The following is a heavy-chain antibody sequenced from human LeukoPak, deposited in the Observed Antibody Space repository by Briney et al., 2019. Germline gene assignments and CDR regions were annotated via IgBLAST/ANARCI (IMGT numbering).Heavy chain of an antibody. CDR2: INTNTGNP. CDR1: GYTFTSYA. CDR3: ASGYSGYERYQCFQH. J-gene: IGHJ1*01. D-gene: IGHD5-12*01. Sequence: GASVKVSCKASGYTFTSYAMNWVRQAPGQGLEWMGWINTNTGNPTYAQGFTGRFVFSLDTSVSTAYLQISSLKAEDTAVYYCASGYSGYERYQCFQHWGQGTLVTVSS. V-gene: IGHV7-4-1*02.